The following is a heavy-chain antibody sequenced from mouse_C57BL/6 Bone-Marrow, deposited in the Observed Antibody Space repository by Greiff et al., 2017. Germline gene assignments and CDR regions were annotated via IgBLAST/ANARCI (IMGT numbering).Heavy chain of an antibody. V-gene: IGHV1-69*01. D-gene: IGHD2-4*01. Sequence: VQLQQPGAELVMPGASVKLSCKASGYTFTSYWMHWVKQRPGQGLEWIGEIDPSDSYTTYNQKFKGKSTLTVDKSSSTAYMQLSSLTSEDSAVYYCARDYYDYDDWYFDVWGTATTVTVSS. J-gene: IGHJ1*03. CDR3: ARDYYDYDDWYFDV. CDR2: IDPSDSYT. CDR1: GYTFTSYW.